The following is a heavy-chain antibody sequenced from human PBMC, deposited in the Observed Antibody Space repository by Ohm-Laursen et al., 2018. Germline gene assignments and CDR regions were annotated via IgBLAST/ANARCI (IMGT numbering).Heavy chain of an antibody. CDR1: GDSISSSTYY. Sequence: TLSLTCSVSGDSISSSTYYWSWIRRYPGKGLEWIGYIYYSGSTYYNPSLKSRATISVDTSKNQFSLKLSSVTAADTAVYYCARVREAYTNPYFDHWGQGTLVTVSS. CDR3: ARVREAYTNPYFDH. D-gene: IGHD2-2*02. V-gene: IGHV4-31*03. J-gene: IGHJ4*02. CDR2: IYYSGST.